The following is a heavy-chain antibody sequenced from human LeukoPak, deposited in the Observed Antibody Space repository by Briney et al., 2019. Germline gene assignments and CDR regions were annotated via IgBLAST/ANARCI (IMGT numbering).Heavy chain of an antibody. Sequence: SETLSLTCAVYGGSFSGYYWSWIHQPPGKGLEWIGEINHSGSTNYNPSLKSRVTISVDTSKNQFSLKLSSVTAADTAVYYCASRERRYDSSGYYRVFDYWGQGTLVTVSS. CDR1: GGSFSGYY. D-gene: IGHD3-22*01. V-gene: IGHV4-34*01. J-gene: IGHJ4*02. CDR2: INHSGST. CDR3: ASRERRYDSSGYYRVFDY.